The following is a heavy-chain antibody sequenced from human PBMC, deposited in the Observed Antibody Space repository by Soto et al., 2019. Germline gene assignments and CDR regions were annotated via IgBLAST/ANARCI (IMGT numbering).Heavy chain of an antibody. D-gene: IGHD2-15*01. J-gene: IGHJ6*04. CDR3: ARAGQYCTTGTCYPASMGV. Sequence: EVQLVESGGGLVQPGGSLRLSCSASGFTVSSSYINWVRQAPGKGLEWVSTFYSGGKTYYADSVKGRFTISRHSSENTLYLQMNSLSSVDTAVYYCARAGQYCTTGTCYPASMGVWGEGTTVTVSS. V-gene: IGHV3-53*04. CDR2: FYSGGKT. CDR1: GFTVSSSY.